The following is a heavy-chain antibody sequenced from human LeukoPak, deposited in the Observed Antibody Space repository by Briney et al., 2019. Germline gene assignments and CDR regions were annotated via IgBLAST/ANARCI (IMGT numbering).Heavy chain of an antibody. Sequence: SETLSLTCAVYGGSFSDYYWSWTRQPPGKGLEWIGEINHSGSTNYNPSLKSRVTISVDTSKNQFSLKLSSVTAADTAVFYCARRSGWYAPGLWGQGTLVTVSS. CDR2: INHSGST. D-gene: IGHD6-19*01. V-gene: IGHV4-34*01. CDR3: ARRSGWYAPGL. J-gene: IGHJ4*02. CDR1: GGSFSDYY.